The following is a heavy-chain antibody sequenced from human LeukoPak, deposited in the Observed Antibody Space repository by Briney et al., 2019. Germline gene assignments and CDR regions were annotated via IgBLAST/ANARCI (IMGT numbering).Heavy chain of an antibody. J-gene: IGHJ6*03. CDR2: IYSTAIT. V-gene: IGHV3-53*01. CDR3: ARPQGIAARSDYYYYMDV. Sequence: GGSLRLSCAASGFTFSSYSMNWVRQAPGKGLEWLSVIYSTAITAYADSVKGRFTISRDNSKNTLALQMNSLRVEDTAVYYCARPQGIAARSDYYYYMDVWGKGTTVTVSS. CDR1: GFTFSSYS. D-gene: IGHD6-6*01.